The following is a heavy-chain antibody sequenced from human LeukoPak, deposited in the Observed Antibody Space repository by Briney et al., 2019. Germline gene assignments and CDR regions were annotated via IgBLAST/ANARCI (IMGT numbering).Heavy chain of an antibody. D-gene: IGHD4-17*01. Sequence: ASVKVSCKASGYTFTGYYMHWVRQAPGQGLEWMGWINPNSGGTNYAQKFQGRVTMTRDTSISTAYMELSRLRSDNTAVYYCARDFYGEYNNWFDPWGQGTLVTVSS. V-gene: IGHV1-2*02. J-gene: IGHJ5*02. CDR3: ARDFYGEYNNWFDP. CDR2: INPNSGGT. CDR1: GYTFTGYY.